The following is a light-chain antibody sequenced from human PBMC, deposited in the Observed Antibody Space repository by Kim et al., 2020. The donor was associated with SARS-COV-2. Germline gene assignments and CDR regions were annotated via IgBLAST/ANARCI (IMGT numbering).Light chain of an antibody. Sequence: GQSITISCTGTSSDVGSYNLVSWYQPHPGKAPKLMIYEVSKRPSGVSNRFSGSKSGNTASLTISGLQAEDEADYYCCSYAGSSTLVFGGGTQLTVL. V-gene: IGLV2-23*02. CDR2: EVS. CDR1: SSDVGSYNL. J-gene: IGLJ3*02. CDR3: CSYAGSSTLV.